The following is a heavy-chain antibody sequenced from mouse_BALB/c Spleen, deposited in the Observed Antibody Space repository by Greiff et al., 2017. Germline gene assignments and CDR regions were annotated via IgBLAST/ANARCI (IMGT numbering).Heavy chain of an antibody. CDR3: ARSYSPWFAY. Sequence: EVKLVESGGGLVQPGGSLKLSCAASGFTFSSYTMSWVRQTPEKRLEWVAYISNGGGSTYYPDTVKGRFTISRDNAKNTLYLQMSSLKSEDTAMYYCARSYSPWFAYWGQGTLVTVSA. J-gene: IGHJ3*01. D-gene: IGHD2-12*01. CDR2: ISNGGGST. V-gene: IGHV5-12-2*01. CDR1: GFTFSSYT.